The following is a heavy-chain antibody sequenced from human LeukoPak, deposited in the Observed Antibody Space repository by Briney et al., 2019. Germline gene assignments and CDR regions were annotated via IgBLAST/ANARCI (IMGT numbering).Heavy chain of an antibody. J-gene: IGHJ3*01. CDR3: SRIQRWLASAFDV. Sequence: GGSLRLSCASSGFTFSSSAVSSVPQAPGRGLEWVSSINGNGGSTYYADSVKGRFTISRDKSKNTLYLQMKSLRAEDMAVYDCSRIQRWLASAFDVWGRGTLVTVSS. V-gene: IGHV3-23*01. CDR1: GFTFSSSA. D-gene: IGHD5-18*01. CDR2: INGNGGST.